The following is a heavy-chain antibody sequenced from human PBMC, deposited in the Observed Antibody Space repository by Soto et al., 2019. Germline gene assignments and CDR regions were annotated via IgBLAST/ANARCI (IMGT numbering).Heavy chain of an antibody. CDR1: RYAFTNYA. V-gene: IGHV1-3*01. J-gene: IGHJ1*01. D-gene: IGHD3-10*01. CDR2: INAGNDNT. CDR3: APSSGGGPQH. Sequence: QVPLVQSGAEAKKPGASVKVSCRASRYAFTNYAMHWVRQAPGQRLEWMGWINAGNDNTRYSQKFQGRATITRDTSASTVYMELSSLRSEDTAVYYCAPSSGGGPQHWGQGTLVTVSS.